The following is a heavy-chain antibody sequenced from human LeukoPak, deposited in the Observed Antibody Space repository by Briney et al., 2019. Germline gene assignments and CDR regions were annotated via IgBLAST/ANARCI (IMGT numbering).Heavy chain of an antibody. V-gene: IGHV4-39*07. Sequence: SETLSLTCTVSGGSISSSSYFWGWIRQPPGKGLEWIGSISYSENTYYNPSLKSRVTISVDTSKNQFSLKLSSVTAADTAVYYCARVSGITMIVVVQSDGFDIWGQGTMVSVSS. CDR3: ARVSGITMIVVVQSDGFDI. J-gene: IGHJ3*02. CDR2: ISYSENT. D-gene: IGHD3-22*01. CDR1: GGSISSSSYF.